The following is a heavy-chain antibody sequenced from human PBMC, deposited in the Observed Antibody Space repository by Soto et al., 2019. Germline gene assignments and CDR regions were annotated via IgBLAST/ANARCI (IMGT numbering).Heavy chain of an antibody. CDR1: GFTFSSHA. J-gene: IGHJ4*02. D-gene: IGHD2-21*02. CDR2: ISGSGGST. CDR3: AVTPTPDY. Sequence: PGGSLRLSCAVSGFTFSSHAMSWVRQAPGKGLEWVSAISGSGGSTYYADSVKGRFTISRDNSKNTLYLQMNSLGAEDTAVYYCAVTPTPDYWGQGTLVTVSS. V-gene: IGHV3-23*01.